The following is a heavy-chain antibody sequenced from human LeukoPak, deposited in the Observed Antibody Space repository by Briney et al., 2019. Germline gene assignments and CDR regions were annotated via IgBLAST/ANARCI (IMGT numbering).Heavy chain of an antibody. CDR1: GCTFSSYA. Sequence: GSSVKVSCKASGCTFSSYAISWVRQAPGQGLEWMEVIIPIFGTANDAQQFQGRVTITTDESTSTAYMELSSLRSEETAVYYCAMVQYYFWSSPGPGGYYYYMDVWGKGTTVTVSS. V-gene: IGHV1-69*05. D-gene: IGHD3-3*01. CDR3: AMVQYYFWSSPGPGGYYYYMDV. J-gene: IGHJ6*03. CDR2: IIPIFGTA.